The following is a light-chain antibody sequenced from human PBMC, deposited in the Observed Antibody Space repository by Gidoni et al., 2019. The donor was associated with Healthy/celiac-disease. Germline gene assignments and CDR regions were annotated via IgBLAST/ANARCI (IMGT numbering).Light chain of an antibody. CDR1: SSDVGIYNL. V-gene: IGLV2-23*02. CDR2: EVS. Sequence: QSALTQPASVSGSPGQSITISCTGTSSDVGIYNLVSWYQQHPVKAPKLMIYEVSKRPSGVSNRFSGSKSGNTASLTISGLQAEDEADYYCCSYAGSSTFVVFGGGTKLTVL. J-gene: IGLJ2*01. CDR3: CSYAGSSTFVV.